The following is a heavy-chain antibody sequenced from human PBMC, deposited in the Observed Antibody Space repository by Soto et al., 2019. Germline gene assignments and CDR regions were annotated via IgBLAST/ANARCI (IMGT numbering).Heavy chain of an antibody. CDR3: AKDKATGTALTYYGMDG. CDR2: ISWNSGRI. D-gene: IGHD1-1*01. CDR1: GFTFDDYA. V-gene: IGHV3-9*01. Sequence: EVQLVESGGGLVQPGGSQRLSCAASGFTFDDYAMHWVRQAPGKGLEWVSGISWNSGRIAYADSVKGRFTISRDNAKNSLYLQMNSLRAEDTALYYCAKDKATGTALTYYGMDGWGQGTTVTVSS. J-gene: IGHJ6*02.